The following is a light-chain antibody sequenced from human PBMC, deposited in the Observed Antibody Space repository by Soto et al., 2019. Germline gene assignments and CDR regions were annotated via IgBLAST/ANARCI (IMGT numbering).Light chain of an antibody. CDR2: EVS. J-gene: IGLJ1*01. V-gene: IGLV2-8*01. CDR3: SSYARSHTYV. Sequence: QSALTQPPSASGSPGQSVTICCIGTSSDVGGYNYVSWYQQHPGKAPKLMIYEVSKRPSGVPDRFSGSKSGNTASLTVSGLQSEDEADYHCSSYARSHTYVFGPGTEVSV. CDR1: SSDVGGYNY.